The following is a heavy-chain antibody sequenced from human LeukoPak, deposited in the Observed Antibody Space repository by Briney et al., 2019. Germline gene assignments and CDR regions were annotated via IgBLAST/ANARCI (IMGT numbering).Heavy chain of an antibody. CDR3: ARRPGSSGIDY. V-gene: IGHV3-11*01. CDR1: GFTFSDYY. CDR2: ISSTGSTR. J-gene: IGHJ4*02. Sequence: PGGSLRLSCAASGFTFSDYYMSWIRLAPGKGLEWVSYISSTGSTRYYADSVKGRFTISRENAKNSLYLEMNSLRAEDTAVYYCARRPGSSGIDYWGQETLVTVSS. D-gene: IGHD3-10*01.